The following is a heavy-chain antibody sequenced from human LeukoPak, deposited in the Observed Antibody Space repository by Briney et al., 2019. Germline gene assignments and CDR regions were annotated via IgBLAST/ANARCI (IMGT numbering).Heavy chain of an antibody. CDR2: ISAYNGNT. CDR1: GYTFTSYG. D-gene: IGHD3-22*01. CDR3: AREAEDYTMIVVVINYFDY. V-gene: IGHV1-18*01. J-gene: IGHJ4*02. Sequence: ASVKVSCKASGYTFTSYGISWVRQAPGQGLEWMGWISAYNGNTNYAQKFRGRVTMTRDTSISTAYMELSRLRSDDTAVYYCAREAEDYTMIVVVINYFDYWGQGTLVTVSS.